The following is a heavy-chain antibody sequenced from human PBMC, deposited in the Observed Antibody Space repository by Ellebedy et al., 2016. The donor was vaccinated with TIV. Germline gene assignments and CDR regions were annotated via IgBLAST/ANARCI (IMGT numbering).Heavy chain of an antibody. J-gene: IGHJ4*02. CDR2: ISSSSNYI. CDR1: GFTFSSYS. Sequence: GESLKISCAASGFTFSSYSINWVRQAPGKGLEWVSSISSSSNYIYYADSVKGRFTISRDNAKNSLYLEMNNLRADDTAVYHCARDVTGVRGFGYWGQGTPVTVS. V-gene: IGHV3-21*04. CDR3: ARDVTGVRGFGY. D-gene: IGHD3-10*01.